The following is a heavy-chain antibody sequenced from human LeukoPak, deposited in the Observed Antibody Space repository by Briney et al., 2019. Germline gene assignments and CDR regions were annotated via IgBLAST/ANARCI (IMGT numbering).Heavy chain of an antibody. CDR1: GGSFSGSN. Sequence: PSETLSLTCAVDGGSFSGSNWSWIRQPPGKGLEWIGEIYNSGSTIYNPSLKSRVTISVDTSKNQFSLNLISVTAADTAVYYCVRAYDYWGQGTLVTVSS. CDR3: VRAYDY. V-gene: IGHV4-34*01. CDR2: IYNSGST. J-gene: IGHJ4*02.